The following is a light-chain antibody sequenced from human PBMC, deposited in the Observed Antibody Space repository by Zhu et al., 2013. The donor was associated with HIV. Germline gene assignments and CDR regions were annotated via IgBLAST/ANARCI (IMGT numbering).Light chain of an antibody. CDR1: QSVLYSSNNKNY. CDR2: WAS. Sequence: DIVMTQSPESLAVSLGERATINCKSSQSVLYSSNNKNYLAWYQQKLGQSPKLLIYWASTRESGVPDRFSGSGSGTDFTLTISSLQAEDVAVYYCQQYYSTPPFTFGPGTRVDI. V-gene: IGKV4-1*01. J-gene: IGKJ3*01. CDR3: QQYYSTPPFT.